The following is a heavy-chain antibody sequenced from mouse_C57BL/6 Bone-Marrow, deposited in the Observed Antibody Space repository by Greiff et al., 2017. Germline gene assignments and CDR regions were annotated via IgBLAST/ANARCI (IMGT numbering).Heavy chain of an antibody. CDR2: IHPNSGNT. D-gene: IGHD2-12*01. CDR1: GYTFTSYW. V-gene: IGHV1-64*01. J-gene: IGHJ3*01. CDR3: AREGYYLFAF. Sequence: QVQLKQPGAELVKPGASVKLSCKASGYTFTSYWMHWVKQRPGQGLEWIGMIHPNSGNTNYNEKFKSKATLTVDKSSSTAYMQLSSLTSEDSAVYYCAREGYYLFAFWGQGTLVTVSA.